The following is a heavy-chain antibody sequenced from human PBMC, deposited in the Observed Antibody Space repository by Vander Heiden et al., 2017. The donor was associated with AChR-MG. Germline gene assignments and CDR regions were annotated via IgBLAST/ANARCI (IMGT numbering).Heavy chain of an antibody. Sequence: QLQLQESGPGLVKPSETLSLTCTVSGGSISSSSYYWGWIRQPPGKGLELIGSIYYSGSTYYNPSLKSRVTISVDTSKNQFSLKLSSVTAADTAVYYCARPLYCSSTSCKDYWGQGTLVTVSS. D-gene: IGHD2-2*01. J-gene: IGHJ4*02. CDR1: GGSISSSSYY. CDR2: IYYSGST. CDR3: ARPLYCSSTSCKDY. V-gene: IGHV4-39*01.